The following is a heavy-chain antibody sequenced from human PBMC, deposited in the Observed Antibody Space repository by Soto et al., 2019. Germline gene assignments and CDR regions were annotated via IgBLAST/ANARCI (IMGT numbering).Heavy chain of an antibody. CDR3: AKDRTIDY. CDR1: GFTFSSYG. D-gene: IGHD3-3*01. Sequence: GGSVRLSCAASGFTFSSYGMHWVRQAPGKGLEWVAVISYDGSNKYYADSVKGRFTISRDNSKNTLYLQMNSLRAEDTAVYYCAKDRTIDYWGQGTLVTVSS. V-gene: IGHV3-30*18. J-gene: IGHJ4*02. CDR2: ISYDGSNK.